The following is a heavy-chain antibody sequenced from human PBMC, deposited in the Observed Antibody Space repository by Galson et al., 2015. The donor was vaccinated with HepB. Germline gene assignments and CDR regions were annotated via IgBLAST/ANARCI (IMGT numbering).Heavy chain of an antibody. CDR1: GCTFTSYG. CDR3: ARDSSLRADCSSTSCYSPFYYYYGMDV. V-gene: IGHV1-18*04. Sequence: SVKVSCKASGCTFTSYGISWVRQAPGQGLEWMGWISAYNGNTNYAQKLQGRVTMTTDTSTSTAYMELRSLRSDDTAVYYCARDSSLRADCSSTSCYSPFYYYYGMDVWGQGTTVAVSS. J-gene: IGHJ6*02. D-gene: IGHD2-2*02. CDR2: ISAYNGNT.